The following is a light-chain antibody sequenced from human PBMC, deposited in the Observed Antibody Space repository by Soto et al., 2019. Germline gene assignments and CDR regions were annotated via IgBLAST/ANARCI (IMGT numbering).Light chain of an antibody. Sequence: DIVLTQSPATLSLSPGETATLSCRASQSFDGYLAWYQQKPGQARSLLIYDASSRATGTPARFSGSGSGTDFTLTISRLEPEDFAVYYCQQRGSWLWTFGQGTKVEIK. V-gene: IGKV3-11*01. CDR1: QSFDGY. CDR2: DAS. CDR3: QQRGSWLWT. J-gene: IGKJ1*01.